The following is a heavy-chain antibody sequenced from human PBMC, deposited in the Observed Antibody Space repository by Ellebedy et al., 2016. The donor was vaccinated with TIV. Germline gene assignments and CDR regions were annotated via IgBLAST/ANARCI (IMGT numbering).Heavy chain of an antibody. CDR3: SKDFNSGYDHDYPLYFQH. CDR2: ISWHSVNI. Sequence: SLKISCKASGFDFEDYAMHWVRHSPGKGLEWVASISWHSVNIGYGDSVKGRFTISRDNAKNSLYLQMNSLRVEDTALYYCSKDFNSGYDHDYPLYFQHWGQGTLVTVSS. D-gene: IGHD5-12*01. V-gene: IGHV3-9*01. J-gene: IGHJ1*01. CDR1: GFDFEDYA.